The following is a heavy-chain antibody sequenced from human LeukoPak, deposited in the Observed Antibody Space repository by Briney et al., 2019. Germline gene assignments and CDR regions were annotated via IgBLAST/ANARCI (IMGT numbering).Heavy chain of an antibody. CDR3: ARRGYSYGLHDDPDFDY. D-gene: IGHD5-18*01. CDR1: GGSISSSSYY. CDR2: IYYSGST. J-gene: IGHJ4*02. V-gene: IGHV4-39*01. Sequence: PSETLSLTCTVSGGSISSSSYYWGWIRQPPGKGLEWIGSIYYSGSTYYNPSLKSRVTISVDTSKNQFSLKLSSVTAADTAVYYCARRGYSYGLHDDPDFDYWGQGTLVAVSS.